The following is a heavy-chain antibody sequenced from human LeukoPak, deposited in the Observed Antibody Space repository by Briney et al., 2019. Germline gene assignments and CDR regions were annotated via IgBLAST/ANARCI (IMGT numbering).Heavy chain of an antibody. CDR3: ARDGGKLGVDY. D-gene: IGHD3-16*01. V-gene: IGHV3-21*01. CDR1: GFTFSSYS. Sequence: GSLRLSCAASGFTFSSYSMNWVRPAPGKGLEWVSSISSSSSYIYYADSVKGRFTISRDNAKNSLYLQMNGLRAEDTAVYYCARDGGKLGVDYWGQGTLVTVSS. CDR2: ISSSSSYI. J-gene: IGHJ4*02.